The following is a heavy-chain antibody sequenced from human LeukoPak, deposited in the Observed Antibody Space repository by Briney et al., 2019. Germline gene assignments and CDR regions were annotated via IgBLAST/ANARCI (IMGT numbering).Heavy chain of an antibody. CDR2: ISSSSSAR. CDR1: GFTCSSHS. J-gene: IGHJ4*02. Sequence: GGSLRLSCAASGFTCSSHSMNWVRQAPGKGLEWVSYISSSSSARYYADSVKGRFTISRDDARNSLYLQMNSLRAEDTAVYYCARMSGSRLPGYWGLGALVTVSS. D-gene: IGHD3-3*01. CDR3: ARMSGSRLPGY. V-gene: IGHV3-48*01.